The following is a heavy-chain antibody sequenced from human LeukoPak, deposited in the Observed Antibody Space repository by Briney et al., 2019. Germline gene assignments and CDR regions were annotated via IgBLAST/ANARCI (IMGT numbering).Heavy chain of an antibody. D-gene: IGHD3-22*01. CDR3: ARSNYYDSSGSDY. V-gene: IGHV1-2*06. CDR1: GYTFTGYY. CDR2: INPNSGGT. Sequence: ASVKVSCKASGYTFTGYYMHWVRQAPGQGLEWMGRINPNSGGTNYAQKFQGRVTMTRDTSISTAYMELSRLRSDDTAVYSCARSNYYDSSGSDYWGQGTLVTVSS. J-gene: IGHJ4*02.